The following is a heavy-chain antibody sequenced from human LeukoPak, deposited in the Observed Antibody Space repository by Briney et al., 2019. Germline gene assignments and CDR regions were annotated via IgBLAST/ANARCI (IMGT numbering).Heavy chain of an antibody. CDR1: GFSFWTYA. V-gene: IGHV3-30*04. J-gene: IGHJ3*01. D-gene: IGHD1-26*01. CDR3: ARRIETPTTGALDV. Sequence: PGRSLRLSCAASGFSFWTYAMHWVRQAPGKGLEWAGVISYNGSHKYYADSVEGRFTISRDNSKNTLYLQMNSLRADDTSTYFCARRIETPTTGALDVWGQGTRVIVSS. CDR2: ISYNGSHK.